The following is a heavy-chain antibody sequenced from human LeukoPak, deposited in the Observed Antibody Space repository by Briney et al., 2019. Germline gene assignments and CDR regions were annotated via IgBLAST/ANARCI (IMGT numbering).Heavy chain of an antibody. V-gene: IGHV3-23*01. Sequence: PGGSLRLSCAASGFTFNNYAMSWVRQAPGKGLEWVSLIRGSTYYADSVKGRFTISRDNSQNTLYLQMNSPRAEDTALYYCAKDLGGSTDYWGQGTLVTVS. CDR2: IRGST. J-gene: IGHJ4*02. D-gene: IGHD5-12*01. CDR1: GFTFNNYA. CDR3: AKDLGGSTDY.